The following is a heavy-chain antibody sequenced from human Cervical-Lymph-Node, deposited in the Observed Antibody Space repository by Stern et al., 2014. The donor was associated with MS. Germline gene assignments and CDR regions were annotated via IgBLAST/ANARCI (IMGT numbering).Heavy chain of an antibody. CDR2: IDPSDAET. D-gene: IGHD1-26*01. J-gene: IGHJ4*02. CDR3: ARRRGSTHLDF. V-gene: IGHV5-51*01. CDR1: GYSFTSYW. Sequence: EVQLVQSGAEVKKPGESLKISCKGSGYSFTSYWIAWVRQMPGKGLEWMGIIDPSDAETRYSPSFQGQVTISADKSIRTAYLQWSSLKASDTAMYYCARRRGSTHLDFWGQGTLVTVSS.